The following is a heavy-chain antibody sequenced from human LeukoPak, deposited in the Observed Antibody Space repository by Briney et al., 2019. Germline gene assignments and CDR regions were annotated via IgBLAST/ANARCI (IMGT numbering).Heavy chain of an antibody. CDR2: IYHSGST. Sequence: SETLSLTCTVSGYSISSGYYWGWIRQPPGKGLEWIGSIYHSGSTYYNPSLKSRVTISVDTSKNQFSLKLSSVTAADTAVYYCARDGGVRGVIYYYYGMDVWGQGTTVTVSS. D-gene: IGHD3-10*01. V-gene: IGHV4-38-2*02. CDR1: GYSISSGYY. J-gene: IGHJ6*02. CDR3: ARDGGVRGVIYYYYGMDV.